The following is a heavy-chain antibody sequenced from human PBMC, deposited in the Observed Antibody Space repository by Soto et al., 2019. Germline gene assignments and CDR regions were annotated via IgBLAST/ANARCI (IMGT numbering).Heavy chain of an antibody. V-gene: IGHV4-4*07. CDR1: GTSVSNYY. D-gene: IGHD3-10*01. J-gene: IGHJ4*02. CDR2: IYTSGST. CDR3: ARGGIQLSYAFDY. Sequence: QVQLQESGPGLVKPSETLSLTCSVSGTSVSNYYWSWIRQSAGKGLEHIGRIYTSGSTSYNPSLKSRVTMSMDTSQTQIYLNLTSVTAADTAVYYCARGGIQLSYAFDYWGQGILLTVSS.